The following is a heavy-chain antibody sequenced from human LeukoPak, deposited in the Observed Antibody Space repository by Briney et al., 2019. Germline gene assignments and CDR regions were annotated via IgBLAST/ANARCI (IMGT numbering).Heavy chain of an antibody. CDR3: ARGPAPYGDYGMDV. V-gene: IGHV3-21*01. CDR1: GFTFSSYS. CDR2: ISSSSSYI. Sequence: GGSLRLSCAASGFTFSSYSMSWVRQAPGKGLEWVSSISSSSSYIYYADSVKGRFTISRDNAKNSLYLQMNSLRAEDTAVYYCARGPAPYGDYGMDVWGQGTAVTVSS. J-gene: IGHJ6*02. D-gene: IGHD4-17*01.